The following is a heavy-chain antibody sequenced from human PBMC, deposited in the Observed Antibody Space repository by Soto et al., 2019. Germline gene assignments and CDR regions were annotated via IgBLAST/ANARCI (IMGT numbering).Heavy chain of an antibody. Sequence: RASVKVSCKASGGTFSSYAISWVRQAPGQGLEWMGGIIPIFGTANYAQKFQGRVTITADESTSTAYMELSSLRSEDTAVYYCARAGPYGGTTVDYWGQGTLVTVSS. CDR3: ARAGPYGGTTVDY. D-gene: IGHD4-17*01. V-gene: IGHV1-69*13. CDR1: GGTFSSYA. J-gene: IGHJ4*02. CDR2: IIPIFGTA.